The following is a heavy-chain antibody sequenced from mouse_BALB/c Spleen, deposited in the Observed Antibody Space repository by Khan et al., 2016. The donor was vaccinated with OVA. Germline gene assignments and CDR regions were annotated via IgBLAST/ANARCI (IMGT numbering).Heavy chain of an antibody. CDR3: TRRHSTYALLAY. CDR1: GFTFSSFG. Sequence: EVQLVESGGGLVQPGGSRKLSCAASGFTFSSFGMHWVRQDPERGQEWVAYFSSGRNNINYAETVKGRFTISRHNPKNNMFLQKTSLRSEDTAMYYCTRRHSTYALLAYWGQGPLVTVSA. CDR2: FSSGRNNI. D-gene: IGHD2-5*01. V-gene: IGHV5-17*02. J-gene: IGHJ3*01.